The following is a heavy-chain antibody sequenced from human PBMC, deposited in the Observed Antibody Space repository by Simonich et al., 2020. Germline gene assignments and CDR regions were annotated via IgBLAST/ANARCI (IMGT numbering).Heavy chain of an antibody. J-gene: IGHJ3*02. Sequence: QVQLVQSGAEVKKHGASVKVSFKASGYTFTGYYMHWVRQAPGQGLEWRVRINPHRSGTNYAQKFQGRVTRTRETSISTAYMELSRLRSDDTAVYYCARGPRWTGDDAFDIWGQGTMVTVSS. CDR3: ARGPRWTGDDAFDI. CDR1: GYTFTGYY. CDR2: INPHRSGT. V-gene: IGHV1-2*06. D-gene: IGHD7-27*01.